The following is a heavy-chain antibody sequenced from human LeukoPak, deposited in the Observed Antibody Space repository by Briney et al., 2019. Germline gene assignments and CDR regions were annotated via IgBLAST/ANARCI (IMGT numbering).Heavy chain of an antibody. V-gene: IGHV3-30*02. CDR3: AKDSIYDILTDYFDY. Sequence: GSLRLSCAASGFTFSSYGMHWVRQAPGKGLEWVAFIRYDGSNKYYADSVKGRFTISRDNSKNTLYLQMNSLRAEDTAVYYCAKDSIYDILTDYFDYWGQGTLVTVSS. D-gene: IGHD3-9*01. CDR1: GFTFSSYG. CDR2: IRYDGSNK. J-gene: IGHJ4*02.